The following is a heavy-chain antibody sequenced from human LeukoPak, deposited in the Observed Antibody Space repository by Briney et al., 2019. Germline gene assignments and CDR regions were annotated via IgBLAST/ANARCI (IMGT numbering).Heavy chain of an antibody. D-gene: IGHD6-6*01. V-gene: IGHV3-23*01. CDR3: ARDRIAARPNRIFDY. CDR2: ISGGGGST. CDR1: GFTFSSYA. J-gene: IGHJ4*02. Sequence: PGGSLRLSCAASGFTFSSYAMSWVRQAPGKGLEWVSDISGGGGSTYYADSVKGRFTISRDNSKDTLYLQLNSLRAEDTAVYYCARDRIAARPNRIFDYWGQGTLVTVSS.